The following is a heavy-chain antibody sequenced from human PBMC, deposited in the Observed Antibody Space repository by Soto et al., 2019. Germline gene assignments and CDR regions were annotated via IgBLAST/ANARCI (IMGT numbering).Heavy chain of an antibody. CDR1: GYTFTGYG. V-gene: IGHV1-18*01. Sequence: QVQLVQCGSEVKKPGASVKVSCKTSGYTFTGYGISWVRQAPGQGPEWMGWISPYNGNTKYAQSFQGRVTMTTDTSTSTAYMDLRSLRSDDTAVYYCARDYHDSRGFSYAGYWGQGTLVNVSS. J-gene: IGHJ4*02. CDR2: ISPYNGNT. CDR3: ARDYHDSRGFSYAGY. D-gene: IGHD3-22*01.